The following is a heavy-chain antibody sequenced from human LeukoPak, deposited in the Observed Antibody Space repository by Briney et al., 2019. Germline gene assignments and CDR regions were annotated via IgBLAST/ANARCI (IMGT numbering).Heavy chain of an antibody. CDR2: IVATFGTA. CDR3: ASHYGSYFDF. V-gene: IGHV1-69*05. J-gene: IGHJ4*02. D-gene: IGHD3-10*01. Sequence: SVKVSCKASGDTFSSFAFSWVRQAPGQGLEWMGRIVATFGTAKYAQRFQGRVTITTDESTNTAHMELSSLRSEDTAVYYCASHYGSYFDFWGQGTLVTVSS. CDR1: GDTFSSFA.